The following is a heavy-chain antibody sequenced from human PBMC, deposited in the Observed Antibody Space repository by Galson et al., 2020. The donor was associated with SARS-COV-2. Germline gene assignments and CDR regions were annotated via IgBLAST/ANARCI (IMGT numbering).Heavy chain of an antibody. Sequence: METGGSLRLSCAASGFSVSSQYMSWVRQAPGKGLEWVSVIYFDGNTNYADSVRGRFTIFRDTSKNSVYLHMNSLRAEDTAVYYCVRDDGTAQYDYWGQGTLVTVSS. D-gene: IGHD5-18*01. J-gene: IGHJ4*02. CDR1: GFSVSSQY. V-gene: IGHV3-53*05. CDR2: IYFDGNT. CDR3: VRDDGTAQYDY.